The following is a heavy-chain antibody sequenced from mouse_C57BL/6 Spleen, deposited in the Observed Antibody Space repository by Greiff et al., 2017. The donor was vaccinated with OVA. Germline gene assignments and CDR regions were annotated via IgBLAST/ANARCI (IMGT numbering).Heavy chain of an antibody. J-gene: IGHJ4*01. CDR2: IYPGNGDT. CDR1: VYTFTSYN. Sequence: QVQLQQSGAELVRPGASVKMSCKASVYTFTSYNMHWVKQTPRQGLELIGAIYPGNGDTSSNQKFKGKATLTVDKSSSTAYMQLSSLTSEDSAVYFCARASLPPYAMDYWGQGTSVTVSS. V-gene: IGHV1-12*01. CDR3: ARASLPPYAMDY.